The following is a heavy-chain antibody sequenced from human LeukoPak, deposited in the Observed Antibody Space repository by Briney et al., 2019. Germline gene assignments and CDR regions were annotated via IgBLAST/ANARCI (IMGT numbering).Heavy chain of an antibody. D-gene: IGHD5-24*01. CDR2: INPNSGGT. CDR1: GYTFTGYY. J-gene: IGHJ4*02. V-gene: IGHV1-2*06. CDR3: ARVFRERWLLFDY. Sequence: ASVKVSCKASGYTFTGYYMHWVRQAPGQGLEWMGRINPNSGGTNYAQKFQGRVTMTRDTSISTAYMELSRLRSDDTAVYYCARVFRERWLLFDYWGQGTLATVSS.